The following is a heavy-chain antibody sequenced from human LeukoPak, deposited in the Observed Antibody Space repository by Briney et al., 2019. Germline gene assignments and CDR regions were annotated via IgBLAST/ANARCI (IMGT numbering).Heavy chain of an antibody. V-gene: IGHV1-8*01. CDR2: MNPNSGNT. J-gene: IGHJ6*03. Sequence: ASVKVSCKASGYTFTSYDINWVRQAPGQGLEWMGWMNPNSGNTGYAQKFQGRVTMTRNTSISTAYMELSSLRSEDTAVYYCARGQEYYYYMDVWGKGTTVTVSS. CDR1: GYTFTSYD. CDR3: ARGQEYYYYMDV.